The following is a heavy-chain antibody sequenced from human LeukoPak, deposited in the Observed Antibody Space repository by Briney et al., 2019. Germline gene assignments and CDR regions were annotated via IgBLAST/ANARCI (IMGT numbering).Heavy chain of an antibody. CDR2: IYTSGST. J-gene: IGHJ4*02. V-gene: IGHV4-4*07. CDR1: GDSISTYY. Sequence: SETLSLTCTVSGDSISTYYWSWLRQPAGRGLEWIGRIYTSGSTNYNPSLKSRVTMSVDTSKNQFSLKPSSVTAADTAVYYCARLSCSSTSCYSFDYWGQGTLVTVSS. CDR3: ARLSCSSTSCYSFDY. D-gene: IGHD2-2*01.